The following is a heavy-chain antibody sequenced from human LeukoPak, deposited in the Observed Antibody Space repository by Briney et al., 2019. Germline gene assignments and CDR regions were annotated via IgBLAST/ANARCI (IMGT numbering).Heavy chain of an antibody. V-gene: IGHV4-59*01. CDR2: IYYSGST. D-gene: IGHD4-17*01. CDR1: GGSISSYY. J-gene: IGHJ2*01. CDR3: ATGGKYYGDYWYFDL. Sequence: SETLSLTCTVSGGSISSYYWSWIRQPPGKGLEWIGYIYYSGSTNYNPSLKSRVTISVDTSKNQFSLKLSSVTAADTAVYYCATGGKYYGDYWYFDLWGGGTLVTVYS.